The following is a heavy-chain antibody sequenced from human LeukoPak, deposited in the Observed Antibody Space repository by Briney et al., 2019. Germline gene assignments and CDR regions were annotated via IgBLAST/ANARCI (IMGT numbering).Heavy chain of an antibody. Sequence: PSGTLSLTCSVSGGSISNNYWSWIRQPPGKGLEWIGYIYYSGSTDYNPSLKSRVTISVDLSKNQFSLKLSSVTAADTAMYYCARGGWSLDYWGQGTLVTVSS. D-gene: IGHD6-19*01. V-gene: IGHV4-59*01. CDR2: IYYSGST. CDR1: GGSISNNY. J-gene: IGHJ4*02. CDR3: ARGGWSLDY.